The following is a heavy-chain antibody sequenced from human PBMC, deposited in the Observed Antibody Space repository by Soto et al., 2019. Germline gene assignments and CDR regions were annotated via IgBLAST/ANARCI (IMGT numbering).Heavy chain of an antibody. CDR1: GFTFSSYA. CDR3: ARDLAPGFWSGYSPPYYYGMDV. V-gene: IGHV3-30-3*01. CDR2: ISYDGSNK. Sequence: QVQLVESGGGVVQPGRSLRLSCAASGFTFSSYAMHWVRQAPGKGLEWVAVISYDGSNKYYADSVKGRFTISRDNSKNTLYLLMNSLRAEDSAVYYCARDLAPGFWSGYSPPYYYGMDVWGQGTTVTVSS. J-gene: IGHJ6*02. D-gene: IGHD3-3*01.